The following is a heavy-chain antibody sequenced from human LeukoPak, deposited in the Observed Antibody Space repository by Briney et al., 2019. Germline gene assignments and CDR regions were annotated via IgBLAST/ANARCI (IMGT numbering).Heavy chain of an antibody. V-gene: IGHV1-2*02. Sequence: ASVTVSCKASGYTFSGYYMHWVRQAPGQGLQWMGWITPNSGGTNYAQKFQGRVTMTRDTSISTAYMELSSLRSDDTAVYYCARGTTVIQTLDYWGQGTLVTVSS. CDR2: ITPNSGGT. D-gene: IGHD4-17*01. CDR3: ARGTTVIQTLDY. J-gene: IGHJ4*02. CDR1: GYTFSGYY.